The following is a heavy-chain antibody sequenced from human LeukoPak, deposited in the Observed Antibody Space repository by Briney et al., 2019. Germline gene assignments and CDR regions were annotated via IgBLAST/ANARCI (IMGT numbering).Heavy chain of an antibody. Sequence: GASVKVSCKASGYTFTSYYMHWVRQAPGQGLEWMRIINPSGSSTSYAQKFQGRVTMTRDMSTSTVYMELSSLRSEDTAVYYCARAIRELLCMYDFDYWGQGTLVTVSS. CDR3: ARAIRELLCMYDFDY. D-gene: IGHD1-26*01. CDR1: GYTFTSYY. V-gene: IGHV1-46*01. J-gene: IGHJ4*02. CDR2: INPSGSST.